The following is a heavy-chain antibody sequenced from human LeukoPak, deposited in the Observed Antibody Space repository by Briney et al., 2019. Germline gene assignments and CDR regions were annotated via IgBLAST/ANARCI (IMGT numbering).Heavy chain of an antibody. Sequence: PSETLSLTCTVSDGSISTSTYSWGWVRQPPGKALQWIASIYYTGSTYYNPSLRSRVTISLDTSKNQFSLKLNSVPAADTAVYYCARDLRGGEPGNFFDYWGQGTLVTVSS. CDR2: IYYTGST. V-gene: IGHV4-39*07. CDR3: ARDLRGGEPGNFFDY. CDR1: DGSISTSTYS. D-gene: IGHD3-3*01. J-gene: IGHJ4*02.